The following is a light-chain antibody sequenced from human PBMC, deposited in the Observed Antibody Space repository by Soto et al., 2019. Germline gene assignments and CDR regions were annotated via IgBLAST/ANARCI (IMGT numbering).Light chain of an antibody. CDR1: QSVSTNY. CDR2: GAS. Sequence: EIVLTQSPGTRSLSPGERTTLSCRASQSVSTNYLAWYQQKPGQAPRLLIYGASSRATGIPDRFSGSGSGADFTLTISRLEPEDFAVYYCQQYGSVPLTFGGGTKVEIK. J-gene: IGKJ4*01. V-gene: IGKV3-20*01. CDR3: QQYGSVPLT.